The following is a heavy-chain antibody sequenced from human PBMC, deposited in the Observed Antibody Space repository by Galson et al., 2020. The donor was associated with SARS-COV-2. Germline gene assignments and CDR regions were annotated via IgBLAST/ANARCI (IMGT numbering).Heavy chain of an antibody. CDR2: IIPILGIA. D-gene: IGHD1-26*01. Sequence: SVKVSCKASGGTFSSYAISWVRQAPGQGLEWMGGIIPILGIANYAQKFQGRVTITADKSTSTAYMELSSLRSEDTAVYYCARDGGGLLVLETNWFDPWGQGTLVTVSS. V-gene: IGHV1-69*10. CDR1: GGTFSSYA. J-gene: IGHJ5*02. CDR3: ARDGGGLLVLETNWFDP.